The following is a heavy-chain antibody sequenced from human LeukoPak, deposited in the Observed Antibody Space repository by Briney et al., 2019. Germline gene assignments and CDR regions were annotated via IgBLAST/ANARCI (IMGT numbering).Heavy chain of an antibody. CDR2: MNPNSGNT. CDR1: GYTFTSYD. J-gene: IGHJ4*02. D-gene: IGHD6-19*01. Sequence: ASVKVSCKASGYTFTSYDINWVRQATGQGLEWMGWMNPNSGNTGYAQKFQGRVTMTRNTSISTAYMELSSLRSEDTAVYYCASSRXXXSSGWDQFDYWGQGTLVTVSS. CDR3: ASSRXXXSSGWDQFDY. V-gene: IGHV1-8*01.